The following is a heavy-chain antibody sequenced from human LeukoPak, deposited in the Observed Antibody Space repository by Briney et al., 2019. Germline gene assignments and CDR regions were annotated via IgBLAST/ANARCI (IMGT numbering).Heavy chain of an antibody. Sequence: GGAFESFFRSFGNRVSYYWDVLGRPGAGKRGGGGGGISPLHSDSRYSPSFQGQVTISADNSISTSYLQWSSLKASDTAMYYCARHRHISTAYYPFDHWGQGTLVSVSS. V-gene: IGHV5-51*01. J-gene: IGHJ4*02. CDR3: ARHRHISTAYYPFDH. CDR2: ISPLHSDS. CDR1: GNRVSYYW. D-gene: IGHD3-9*01.